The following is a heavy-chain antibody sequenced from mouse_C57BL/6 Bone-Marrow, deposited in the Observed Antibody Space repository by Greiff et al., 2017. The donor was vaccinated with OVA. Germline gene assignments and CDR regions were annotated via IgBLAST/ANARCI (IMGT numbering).Heavy chain of an antibody. V-gene: IGHV5-15*01. J-gene: IGHJ4*01. CDR3: ERQKDYDYDRYAMDY. CDR1: GFTFSDYG. D-gene: IGHD2-4*01. Sequence: EVQGVESGGGLVQPGGSLKLSCAASGFTFSDYGMAWVRQAPRKGPEWVAFISNLAYSIYYAATVTGRFTISRENDKNTLYLEMSSLRSEDTAMYFCERQKDYDYDRYAMDYWGQGTSVTVSS. CDR2: ISNLAYSI.